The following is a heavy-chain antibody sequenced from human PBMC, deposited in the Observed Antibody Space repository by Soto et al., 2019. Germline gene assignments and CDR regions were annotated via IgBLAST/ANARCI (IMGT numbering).Heavy chain of an antibody. CDR1: GGSISSGGYY. CDR2: IYYSGST. V-gene: IGHV4-31*03. J-gene: IGHJ5*02. Sequence: QVQLQESGPGLVKPSQTLSLTCTVSGGSISSGGYYWSWIRQHPGKGLEWIGYIYYSGSTHYNPSLKSRVTISVDTSKNQCSLTLSSVTAADTAVYYCARALTTVTVFDPWGQGTLVTVSS. CDR3: ARALTTVTVFDP. D-gene: IGHD4-17*01.